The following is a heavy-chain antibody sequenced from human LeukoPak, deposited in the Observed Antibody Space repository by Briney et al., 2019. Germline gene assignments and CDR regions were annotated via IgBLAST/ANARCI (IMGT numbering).Heavy chain of an antibody. CDR3: TLIKGWGSGTYYLDY. CDR2: IKSKSAGGTI. CDR1: GFDIYNDW. Sequence: GGSLRLSCAATGFDIYNDWMSWVRQAPGRGLEWVGRIKSKSAGGTIDYAAPVNGRFIISRDDSKNTLYLQMNSLKTEDTAMYYCTLIKGWGSGTYYLDYWGQGTLVTVSS. J-gene: IGHJ4*02. D-gene: IGHD3-10*01. V-gene: IGHV3-15*01.